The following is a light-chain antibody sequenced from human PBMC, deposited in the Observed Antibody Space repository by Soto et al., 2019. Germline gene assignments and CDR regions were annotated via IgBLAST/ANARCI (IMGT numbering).Light chain of an antibody. J-gene: IGKJ1*01. CDR2: AAS. CDR3: QHYNSYSEA. Sequence: DIQMTQSPSTLSGSVGDRVTITCRASQTISSWLAWYQQKPGKAPKXLIYAASTLQSGVPSRFSGSGSGTEFTLTISSLQPDDFATYYCQHYNSYSEAFGQGTKVDI. CDR1: QTISSW. V-gene: IGKV1-5*01.